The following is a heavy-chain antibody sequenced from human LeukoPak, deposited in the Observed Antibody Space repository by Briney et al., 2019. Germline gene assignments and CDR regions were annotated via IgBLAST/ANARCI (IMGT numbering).Heavy chain of an antibody. CDR1: RYTFTSYY. J-gene: IGHJ4*02. V-gene: IGHV1-46*01. CDR2: INPSGGST. Sequence: GASVKVSCKGSRYTFTSYYIHWVRQAPGQGLEWMGVINPSGGSTSYAQKFQGRVTMTRDTSTSTVYMELSSLRSEDTAVYYCARGITMIVVVPRFDYWGQGTLVTVSS. D-gene: IGHD3-22*01. CDR3: ARGITMIVVVPRFDY.